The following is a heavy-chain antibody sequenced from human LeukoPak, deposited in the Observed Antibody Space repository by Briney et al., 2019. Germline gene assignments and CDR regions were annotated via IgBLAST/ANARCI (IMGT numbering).Heavy chain of an antibody. CDR3: ARGGYDFWSGYSIDY. D-gene: IGHD3-3*01. J-gene: IGHJ4*02. CDR1: GYTFTGYY. Sequence: GASVEVSCKASGYTFTGYYMHWVRQAPGQGLEWMGWINPNSGGTDYAQKFQGRVTMTRDTSISTAYMELSRLRSDDTAVYYCARGGYDFWSGYSIDYWGQGTLVTVSS. CDR2: INPNSGGT. V-gene: IGHV1-2*02.